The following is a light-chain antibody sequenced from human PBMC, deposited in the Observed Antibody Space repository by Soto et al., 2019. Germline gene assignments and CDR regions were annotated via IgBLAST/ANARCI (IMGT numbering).Light chain of an antibody. Sequence: DIQMTQSPASLSASLGDIATITFRSSQSISSYFNLYQQKPGKAPKLLIYAASSLQSGVPSRFSGSGSGTGFTLTISSLQAEDFATYYCQKSYSTLCKFGQGTKVDIK. J-gene: IGKJ1*01. CDR1: QSISSY. V-gene: IGKV1-39*01. CDR3: QKSYSTLCK. CDR2: AAS.